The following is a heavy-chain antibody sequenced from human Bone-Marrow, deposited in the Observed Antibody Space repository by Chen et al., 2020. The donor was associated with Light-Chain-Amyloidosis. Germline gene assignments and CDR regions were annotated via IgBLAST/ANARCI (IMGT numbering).Heavy chain of an antibody. D-gene: IGHD5-12*01. V-gene: IGHV5-51*01. CDR3: ARRRDGYNFDY. CDR2: IYPDDSDA. CDR1: GYTFPNYW. Sequence: ELRMEQAGTDVKQPGESLKISCKGSGYTFPNYWIGWGRQMPGKGLEWMGVIYPDDSDARYSPSFEGQVTISADKSITTAYLQWRSLKASDTAMYYCARRRDGYNFDYWGQGTLVTVSS. J-gene: IGHJ4*02.